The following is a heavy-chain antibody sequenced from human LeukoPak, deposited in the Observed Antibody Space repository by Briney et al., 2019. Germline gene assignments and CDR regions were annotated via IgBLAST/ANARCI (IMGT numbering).Heavy chain of an antibody. D-gene: IGHD6-13*01. J-gene: IGHJ5*02. CDR3: ARDPPYSSSWQGPDNWFDP. CDR2: ISSSSSYI. V-gene: IGHV3-21*01. CDR1: GFTFSSYS. Sequence: GGSLRLSCAASGFTFSSYSMNWVRQAPGKGLEWVSSISSSSSYIYYADSVKGRFTISRDNAKNSLYLQMNSLRAEDTAVYYRARDPPYSSSWQGPDNWFDPWGQGTLVTVSS.